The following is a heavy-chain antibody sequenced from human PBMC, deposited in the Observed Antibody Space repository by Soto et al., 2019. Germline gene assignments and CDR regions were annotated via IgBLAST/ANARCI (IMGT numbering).Heavy chain of an antibody. J-gene: IGHJ4*02. V-gene: IGHV3-23*01. CDR1: GFTFSSHA. CDR2: ISGSGGST. D-gene: IGHD5-18*01. Sequence: QSGGSLRLSCAASGFTFSSHAMSWVRQAPGKGLEWVSAISGSGGSTYYADSVKGRFTISRDNSKNTLYLQMNSLRAEDTAVYYCAKDGIQLWLESPLGDFDYWGQGTLVTVSS. CDR3: AKDGIQLWLESPLGDFDY.